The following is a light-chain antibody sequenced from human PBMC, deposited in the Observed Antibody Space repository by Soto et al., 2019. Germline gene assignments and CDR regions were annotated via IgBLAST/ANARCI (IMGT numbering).Light chain of an antibody. CDR2: AAS. V-gene: IGKV1-9*01. J-gene: IGKJ4*01. Sequence: DIQLTQSPSFLSASVGDRVTITCRASQGISSSLAWFQQKPGKAPKLLIYAASTLQSRVPSRFSGSGSGTDFTFTISSLQPEDIATYYCQQYDNLPLTFGGGTKVEIK. CDR3: QQYDNLPLT. CDR1: QGISSS.